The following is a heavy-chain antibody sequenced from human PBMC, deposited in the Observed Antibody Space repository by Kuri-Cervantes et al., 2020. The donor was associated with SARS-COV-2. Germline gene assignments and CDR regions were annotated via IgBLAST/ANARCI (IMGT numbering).Heavy chain of an antibody. CDR2: INSDGSSR. CDR1: GFTFDTYW. D-gene: IGHD5-18*01. J-gene: IGHJ4*02. CDR3: ASPRGGYSYGYGGGQFDY. V-gene: IGHV3-74*01. Sequence: GESLKISCAASGFTFDTYWMHWVRQTPGKGLVWVARINSDGSSRNYADPVRGRFTVSRDNAKNTVYLQMNSLRAEDTAVYYCASPRGGYSYGYGGGQFDYWGQGTLVTVSS.